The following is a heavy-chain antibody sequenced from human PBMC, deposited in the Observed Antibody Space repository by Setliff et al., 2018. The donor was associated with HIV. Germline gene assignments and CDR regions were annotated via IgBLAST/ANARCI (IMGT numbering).Heavy chain of an antibody. V-gene: IGHV4-59*10. CDR2: IYTSGST. CDR3: ARAYFGSGIYY. D-gene: IGHD3-10*01. J-gene: IGHJ4*02. Sequence: PSETLSLTCAVYGGSFSGYYWSWIRQPAGKGLEWIGRIYTSGSTNYNPSLKSRVTISVDTSKNQFSLKLYSVTAADTAVYYCARAYFGSGIYYWGQGTLVTVSS. CDR1: GGSFSGYY.